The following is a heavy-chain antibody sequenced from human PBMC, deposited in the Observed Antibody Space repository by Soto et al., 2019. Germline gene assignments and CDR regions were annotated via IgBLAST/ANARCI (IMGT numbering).Heavy chain of an antibody. CDR1: GFTFGTYA. J-gene: IGHJ4*02. D-gene: IGHD1-26*01. Sequence: EVQLLESGGDLVQPGGSLRLSCAASGFTFGTYAMSWVRRAPGKGLDWVSAISGNGSDTYLGDSVKGRFSISRDNSKNMLYLQMSSLRGEDTAIYYSARRVGTTGVFDFWGQGTRVIVSS. CDR3: ARRVGTTGVFDF. CDR2: ISGNGSDT. V-gene: IGHV3-23*02.